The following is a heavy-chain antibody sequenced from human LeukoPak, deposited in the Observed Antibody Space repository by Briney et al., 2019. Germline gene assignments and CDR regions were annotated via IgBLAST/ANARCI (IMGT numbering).Heavy chain of an antibody. CDR1: GYTFTGYY. V-gene: IGHV1-2*02. CDR2: INPNSGGT. J-gene: IGHJ4*02. D-gene: IGHD6-13*01. Sequence: GASVKVSCKASGYTFTGYYMHWVRLAPGQGLEWMGWINPNSGGTNFAQKFQGRVTMTRDTSISTAYMELSSLTSDDTAVYYCAEAATAGGSPRYYFDNWGQGTLVTVSS. CDR3: AEAATAGGSPRYYFDN.